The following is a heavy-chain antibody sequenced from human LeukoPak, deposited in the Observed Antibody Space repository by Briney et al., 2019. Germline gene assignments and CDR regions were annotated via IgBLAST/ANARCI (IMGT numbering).Heavy chain of an antibody. CDR1: GFPFSSFA. Sequence: GGSLRLSCAASGFPFSSFAMSWVRQVPGKGLEWVSGISGGGDSTYYADSVKGRFTISRDISKNTLYLQMNSLRAEDTAVYYCAKPPRLHKNYFDDWGQGTLVTVSS. CDR3: AKPPRLHKNYFDD. D-gene: IGHD5-24*01. CDR2: ISGGGDST. J-gene: IGHJ4*02. V-gene: IGHV3-23*01.